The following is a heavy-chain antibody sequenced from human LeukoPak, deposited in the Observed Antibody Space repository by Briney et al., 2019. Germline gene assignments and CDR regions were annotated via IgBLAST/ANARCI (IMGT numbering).Heavy chain of an antibody. Sequence: GASVKVSCKASGGTFSSYAISWVRQAPGQGLEWMGRIIPILGIANYAQKFQGRVTITADKSTSTAYMELSSLRSEDTAVYYCARAHDYGDTFDYWGQGTLVTVSS. J-gene: IGHJ4*02. CDR2: IIPILGIA. CDR1: GGTFSSYA. V-gene: IGHV1-69*04. D-gene: IGHD4-17*01. CDR3: ARAHDYGDTFDY.